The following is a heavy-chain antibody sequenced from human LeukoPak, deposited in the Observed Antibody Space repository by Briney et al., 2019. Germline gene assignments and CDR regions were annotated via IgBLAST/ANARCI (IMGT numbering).Heavy chain of an antibody. J-gene: IGHJ4*02. CDR1: GFTFSSYG. V-gene: IGHV3-30*02. CDR2: IRYDGSNK. Sequence: GGSLRLSCAASGFTFSSYGMHWVRQAPGKGLEWVAFIRYDGSNKYYADSVKGRFTISRDNAKNSLFLQMSSLRAEDTAVYYCARDHYDSGNADYWGQGTLVTVSS. D-gene: IGHD3-22*01. CDR3: ARDHYDSGNADY.